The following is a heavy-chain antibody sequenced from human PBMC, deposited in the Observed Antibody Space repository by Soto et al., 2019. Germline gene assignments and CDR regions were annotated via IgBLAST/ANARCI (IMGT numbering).Heavy chain of an antibody. J-gene: IGHJ4*02. CDR3: ATLRSRWNIDY. Sequence: QVQLQESGPGLVKPSQTLSLTCTVSGGSISTDDHYWSWIRQSPGKGLEWIGYVYYSGTTHYNLSLKSRLFISLDTSKNHFSLQLTSVTAADTAVYYCATLRSRWNIDYWGQGTLVTVSS. CDR2: VYYSGTT. D-gene: IGHD1-1*01. CDR1: GGSISTDDHY. V-gene: IGHV4-30-4*01.